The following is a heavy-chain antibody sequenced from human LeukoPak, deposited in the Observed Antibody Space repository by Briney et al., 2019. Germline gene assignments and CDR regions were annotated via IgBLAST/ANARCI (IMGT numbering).Heavy chain of an antibody. J-gene: IGHJ4*02. Sequence: PGGSLRLSCTASGFTFDDYAMHWVRQAPGKGLEWVSGISWNSGSIGYADSVKGRFTISRDNAKNSLYLQMNSLRAEDTAVYYCARDEDSSTWYGVDYWGQGILVTVSS. D-gene: IGHD6-13*01. CDR1: GFTFDDYA. CDR3: ARDEDSSTWYGVDY. V-gene: IGHV3-9*01. CDR2: ISWNSGSI.